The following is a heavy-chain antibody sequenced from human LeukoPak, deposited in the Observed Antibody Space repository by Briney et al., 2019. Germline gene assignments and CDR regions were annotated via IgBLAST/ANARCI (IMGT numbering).Heavy chain of an antibody. CDR3: ARHRPSSSWPPSGQFTFDP. D-gene: IGHD6-13*01. Sequence: SETLSLTCTVSGGSISSSSYYWGWIRQPPGKGLEWIGSIYYSGSTYYNPSLKSRVTISVDTSKNQFSLKLSSVTAADTAVYYCARHRPSSSWPPSGQFTFDPWGQGTLVTVSS. J-gene: IGHJ5*02. CDR1: GGSISSSSYY. CDR2: IYYSGST. V-gene: IGHV4-39*07.